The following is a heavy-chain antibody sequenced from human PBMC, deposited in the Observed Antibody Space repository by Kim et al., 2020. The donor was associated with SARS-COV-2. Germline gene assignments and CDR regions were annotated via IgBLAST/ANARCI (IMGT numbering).Heavy chain of an antibody. J-gene: IGHJ4*02. CDR1: GYTFTAYY. V-gene: IGHV1-2*02. CDR2: INSDSGGT. D-gene: IGHD1-26*01. CDR3: ASSYSGNYQPFDY. Sequence: ASVKVSCKASGYTFTAYYMHWVRQAPGQGLEWMGWINSDSGGTNYAQKFQGRVTVTWDTSITTAYMELSRLTSDDTALYYCASSYSGNYQPFDYWGQGTLVTVSS.